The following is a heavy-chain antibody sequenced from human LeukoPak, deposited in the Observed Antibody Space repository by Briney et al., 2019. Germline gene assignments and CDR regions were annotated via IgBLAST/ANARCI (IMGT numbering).Heavy chain of an antibody. V-gene: IGHV3-23*01. Sequence: PGGSLRLSCAASGFTFNNYAMYWVRQAPGKGLEWVAGAFGSGGSAHYTDSVKGRFTIFRDNSKNTVYLQMNSLRAEDTAVYYCGKTTVGYSSGRYPGWPVDYWGQGTLVTVSS. J-gene: IGHJ4*02. CDR2: AFGSGGSA. CDR1: GFTFNNYA. CDR3: GKTTVGYSSGRYPGWPVDY. D-gene: IGHD6-19*01.